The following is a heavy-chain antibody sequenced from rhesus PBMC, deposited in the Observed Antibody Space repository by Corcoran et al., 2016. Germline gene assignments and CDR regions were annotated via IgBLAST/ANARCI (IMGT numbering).Heavy chain of an antibody. CDR2: ISWNDSK. V-gene: IGHV2-95*01. CDR3: AQLAAAGASVFDC. Sequence: QVTLKESGPALVKPTQTLTLTCTFSGFSLSTPGTGVVCIRQPPGKALECLATISWNDSKYYSTALRSRLTISKDTSKNQVVLTMTNMDPVDTATYYCAQLAAAGASVFDCWGQGVLVTVSS. J-gene: IGHJ4*01. CDR1: GFSLSTPGTG. D-gene: IGHD6-25*01.